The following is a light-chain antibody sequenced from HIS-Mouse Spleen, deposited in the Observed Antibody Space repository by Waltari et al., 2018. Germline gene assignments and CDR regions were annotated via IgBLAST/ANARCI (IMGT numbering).Light chain of an antibody. Sequence: SYELTPPPSVSVSPGQTARITCSGDALQKQYAYWYQQKPGQAPVLVIYKDSERPSGIPERFSGSSSGTTVTLTISGVQAEDEADYYCQSADSSGTYVFGGGTKLTVL. J-gene: IGLJ2*01. CDR2: KDS. CDR3: QSADSSGTYV. V-gene: IGLV3-25*03. CDR1: ALQKQY.